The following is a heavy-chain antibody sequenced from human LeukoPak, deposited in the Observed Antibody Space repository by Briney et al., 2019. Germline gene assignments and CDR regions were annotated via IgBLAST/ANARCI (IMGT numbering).Heavy chain of an antibody. CDR1: GGSISSGSYY. CDR3: ARYSSSWYGTDSDY. V-gene: IGHV4-61*02. CDR2: IYTSGST. D-gene: IGHD6-13*01. Sequence: PSQTLSLTCTVSGGSISSGSYYWSWIRQPAGKGLEWIGRIYTSGSTNYNPSLKSRVTISVDTSKNQFSLKLTSVTAADTAVYYCARYSSSWYGTDSDYWGQGTLVTVS. J-gene: IGHJ4*02.